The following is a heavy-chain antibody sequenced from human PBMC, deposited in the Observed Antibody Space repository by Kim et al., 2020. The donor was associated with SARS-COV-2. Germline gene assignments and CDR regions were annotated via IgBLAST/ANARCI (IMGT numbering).Heavy chain of an antibody. CDR1: GFTFSNAW. Sequence: GGSLRLSCAASGFTFSNAWMSWVRQAPGKGLEWVGRIKSKTDGGTTDYAAPVKGRFTISRDDSKNTLYLQMNSLKTEDTAVYYCTTDRGIVATIYAIDYWGQGTLVTVSS. CDR3: TTDRGIVATIYAIDY. D-gene: IGHD5-12*01. CDR2: IKSKTDGGTT. V-gene: IGHV3-15*01. J-gene: IGHJ4*02.